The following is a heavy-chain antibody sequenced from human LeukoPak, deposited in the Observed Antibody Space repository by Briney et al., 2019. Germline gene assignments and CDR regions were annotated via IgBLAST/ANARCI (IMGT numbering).Heavy chain of an antibody. CDR1: GFTFSSYA. V-gene: IGHV3-48*04. J-gene: IGHJ4*02. D-gene: IGHD2-15*01. Sequence: QAGGSLRLSCAASGFTFSSYAMSWVRQAPGKGLEWVSYISSSSSTIYYADSVKGRFTISRDNAKNSLYLQMNSLRAEDTAVYYCARGLKEYCSGGSCPEPDWGQGTLVTVSS. CDR3: ARGLKEYCSGGSCPEPD. CDR2: ISSSSSTI.